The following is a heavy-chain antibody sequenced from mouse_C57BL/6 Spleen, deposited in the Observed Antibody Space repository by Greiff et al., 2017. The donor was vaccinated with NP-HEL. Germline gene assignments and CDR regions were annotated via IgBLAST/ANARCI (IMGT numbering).Heavy chain of an antibody. Sequence: DVHLVESGGGLVKPGGSLKLSCAASGFTFSDYGMHWVRQAPEKGLEWVAYISSGSSTIYYADTVKGRFTISRDNAKNTLFLQMTSLRSEDTAMYYCARPRGNPYYYAMDDWGQGTSVTVSS. CDR2: ISSGSSTI. D-gene: IGHD2-1*01. J-gene: IGHJ4*01. CDR1: GFTFSDYG. V-gene: IGHV5-17*01. CDR3: ARPRGNPYYYAMDD.